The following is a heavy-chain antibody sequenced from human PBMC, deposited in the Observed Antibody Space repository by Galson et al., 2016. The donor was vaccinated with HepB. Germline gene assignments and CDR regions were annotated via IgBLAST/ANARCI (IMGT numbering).Heavy chain of an antibody. CDR2: ISANSGNT. V-gene: IGHV1-18*01. Sequence: SVKVSCKASGYTFINYGVSWVRQAPGRGLEWMGWISANSGNTNYAQKLQGRLTMTTDSSTGTAYMELRSLRSDDTAVYYCARDTPTINFGVVIIRYYNYGMDVWGPGTTVTVSS. J-gene: IGHJ6*02. CDR1: GYTFINYG. CDR3: ARDTPTINFGVVIIRYYNYGMDV. D-gene: IGHD3-3*01.